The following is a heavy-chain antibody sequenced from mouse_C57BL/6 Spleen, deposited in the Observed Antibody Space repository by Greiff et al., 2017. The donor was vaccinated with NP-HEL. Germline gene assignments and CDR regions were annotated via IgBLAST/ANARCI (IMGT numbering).Heavy chain of an antibody. Sequence: QVQLKESGAELARPGASVKLSCKASGYTFTSYGISWVKQRTGQGLEWIGEIYPRSGNTYYNEKFKGKATLTADKSSSTAYMELRSLTSEDSAVYFCAGDDGYYWGQGTTLTVSS. J-gene: IGHJ2*01. CDR3: AGDDGYY. V-gene: IGHV1-81*01. D-gene: IGHD2-3*01. CDR1: GYTFTSYG. CDR2: IYPRSGNT.